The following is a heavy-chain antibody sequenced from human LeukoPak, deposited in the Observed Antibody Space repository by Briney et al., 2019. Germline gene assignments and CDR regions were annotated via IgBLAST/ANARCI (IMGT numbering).Heavy chain of an antibody. D-gene: IGHD1-1*01. CDR1: GGSISSSSYY. J-gene: IGHJ4*02. V-gene: IGHV4-39*07. CDR3: ARVRRTGTTEGTFDY. CDR2: IYYSGST. Sequence: DPSETLSLTCTVSGGSISSSSYYWGWIRQPPGKGLEWIGSIYYSGSTYYNPSLKSRVTISVDTSKNQFSLKLSSVTAADTAVYYCARVRRTGTTEGTFDYWGQGTLVTVSS.